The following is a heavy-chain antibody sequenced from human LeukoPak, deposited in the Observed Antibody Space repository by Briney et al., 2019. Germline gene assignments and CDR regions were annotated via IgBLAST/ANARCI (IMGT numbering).Heavy chain of an antibody. J-gene: IGHJ5*02. D-gene: IGHD1-7*01. V-gene: IGHV1-8*01. CDR3: ARANNWNYVDWFDP. CDR2: MNPNSGNT. CDR1: GYTFTSYD. Sequence: ASVKVSCKASGYTFTSYDINWVRQATGQGLEWMGWMNPNSGNTGYAQKFQGRVTMTRNNSISTAYMELSSLRSEDTAVYYCARANNWNYVDWFDPWGQGTLVTVSS.